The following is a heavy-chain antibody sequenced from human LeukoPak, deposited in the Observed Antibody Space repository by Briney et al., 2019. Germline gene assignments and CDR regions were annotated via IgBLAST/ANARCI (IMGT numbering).Heavy chain of an antibody. D-gene: IGHD2-15*01. CDR1: GGSFSDYY. CDR2: INHSGST. V-gene: IGHV4-34*01. J-gene: IGHJ6*03. Sequence: SETLSLTCAVYGGSFSDYYWNWIRQPPGKGLEWIGEINHSGSTDYNPSLKSRVTISVDTSKNQFSLKLSSVTAADTAVYYCARGLSINKLLWDYYYYYYMDVWGKGTTVTVSS. CDR3: ARGLSINKLLWDYYYYYYMDV.